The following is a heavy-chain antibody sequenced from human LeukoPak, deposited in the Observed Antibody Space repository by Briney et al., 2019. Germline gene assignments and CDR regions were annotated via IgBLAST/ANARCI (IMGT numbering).Heavy chain of an antibody. CDR1: GFNFSNYA. CDR3: AKNPTRYTYCSGSSCYFAY. CDR2: ISSRGGST. Sequence: GGSLRLSCAASGFNFSNYAMGWVRQAPGKGLECVSTISSRGGSTYYADSVKGRFTVSRDNSKNMLYVQLSSLRAEDTAVYYCAKNPTRYTYCSGSSCYFAYWGQGALVTVSS. V-gene: IGHV3-23*01. J-gene: IGHJ4*02. D-gene: IGHD2-15*01.